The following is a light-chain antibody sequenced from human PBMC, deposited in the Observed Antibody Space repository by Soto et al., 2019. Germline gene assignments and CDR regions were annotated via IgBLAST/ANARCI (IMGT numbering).Light chain of an antibody. CDR3: SSYTSSSRV. J-gene: IGLJ2*01. CDR1: SSDVGGYNY. Sequence: QSVLTQPASVSGSPGQSITISCTGTSSDVGGYNYVSWYQQHPGKAPKLMIYDVSNRPSGASNRFSGSKSGNTASLTISGLQAEDEADYYCSSYTSSSRVFGGGTQLTVL. V-gene: IGLV2-14*01. CDR2: DVS.